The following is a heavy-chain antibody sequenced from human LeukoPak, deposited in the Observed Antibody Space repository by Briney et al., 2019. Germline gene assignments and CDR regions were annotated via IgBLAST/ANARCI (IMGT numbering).Heavy chain of an antibody. J-gene: IGHJ4*02. CDR1: GFTFSSYA. CDR3: ARDQTMPLYPFDILTGSFLVY. Sequence: GRSLRLSCAASGFTFSSYAMHWVRQAPGKGLEWVALISYDGGNKYYADSVKGRFTISRDNSENTLYLQMNSLRAEDTAVYYCARDQTMPLYPFDILTGSFLVYWGQGTLVSVSS. CDR2: ISYDGGNK. V-gene: IGHV3-30-3*01. D-gene: IGHD3-9*01.